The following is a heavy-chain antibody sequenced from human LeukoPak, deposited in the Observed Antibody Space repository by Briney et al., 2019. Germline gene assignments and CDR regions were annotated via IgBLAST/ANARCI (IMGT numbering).Heavy chain of an antibody. D-gene: IGHD1-7*01. CDR3: ARVGGITGTTLGEEFGY. V-gene: IGHV1-18*01. CDR2: ISAYNGNT. Sequence: RASVKVSCKASGYTFTSYGISWVRQAPGQGLEWMGWISAYNGNTNYAQKLQGRVTMTTDTSTSTAYMELRSMRSDDTAVCYCARVGGITGTTLGEEFGYWGQGTLVTVSS. CDR1: GYTFTSYG. J-gene: IGHJ4*02.